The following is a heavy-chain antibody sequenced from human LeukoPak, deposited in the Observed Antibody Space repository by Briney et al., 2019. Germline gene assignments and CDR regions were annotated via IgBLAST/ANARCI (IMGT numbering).Heavy chain of an antibody. CDR1: GFTFSTYW. CDR3: ARGKHTAAIPDY. D-gene: IGHD6-13*01. J-gene: IGHJ4*02. Sequence: GGSLRLSCAASGFTFSTYWMPWVRQAPGKGLGWVSRINADVSSTSYADSVKGRFTISRDNAKNTLYLQMNSLRAEDTAVYYCARGKHTAAIPDYWGQGTLVTVSS. V-gene: IGHV3-74*01. CDR2: INADVSST.